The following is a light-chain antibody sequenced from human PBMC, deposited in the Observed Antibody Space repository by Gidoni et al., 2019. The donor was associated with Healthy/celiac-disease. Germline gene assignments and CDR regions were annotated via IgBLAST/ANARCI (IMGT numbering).Light chain of an antibody. CDR3: QRSYSPPQT. V-gene: IGKV1-39*01. CDR2: TDT. Sequence: DIQMTHPPPSLSASVGARVTITCRASQSISSYLNWYQPKPGKAPKLLISTDTSLQSWVPSRCSGSGSGADFTLTISSLQPEDVATCYYQRSYSPPQTFGQGTKVDIK. CDR1: QSISSY. J-gene: IGKJ1*01.